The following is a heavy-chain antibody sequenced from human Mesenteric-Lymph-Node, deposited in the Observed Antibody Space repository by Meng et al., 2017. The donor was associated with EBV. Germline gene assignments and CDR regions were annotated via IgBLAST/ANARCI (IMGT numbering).Heavy chain of an antibody. CDR1: SGSISSSHW. J-gene: IGHJ4*02. D-gene: IGHD2-8*01. V-gene: IGHV4-4*03. CDR3: GTMVARWGAENPNDY. CDR2: IYHSGST. Sequence: QVHLQESGPGLVRPPGTLFLTCAASSGSISSSHWWSWVRQPPGKGLEWIGDIYHSGSTNYSPSLKSRVTMSMDTSNNQFSLRLTSVTAADTAVYYCGTMVARWGAENPNDYWGQGILVTVSS.